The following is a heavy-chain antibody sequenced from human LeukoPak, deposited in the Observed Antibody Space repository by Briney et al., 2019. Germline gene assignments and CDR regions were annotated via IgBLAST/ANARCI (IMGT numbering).Heavy chain of an antibody. CDR2: IYSGGST. J-gene: IGHJ3*02. CDR3: ASRAGSMAPDAFDI. D-gene: IGHD3-10*01. CDR1: GFTFSSYA. Sequence: PGGSLRLSCAASGFTFSSYAMSWVRQAPGKGLEWVSVIYSGGSTYYADSVKGRFTISRDNSKNTLYLQMNSLRAEDTAVYYCASRAGSMAPDAFDIWGQGTMVTVSS. V-gene: IGHV3-53*01.